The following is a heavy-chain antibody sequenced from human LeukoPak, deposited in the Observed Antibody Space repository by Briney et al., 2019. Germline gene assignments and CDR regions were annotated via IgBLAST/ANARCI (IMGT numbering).Heavy chain of an antibody. CDR1: GYTFTSYG. V-gene: IGHV1-18*01. Sequence: GASVKVSCKASGYTFTSYGISWVRQAPGQGLEWMGWISAYNGNTNYAQKLQGRVTMTTDTSTSTAYMELRSLRSDDTAVYYCARVLRQWAQDYYYYGMDVWGQGTTVTVSS. CDR2: ISAYNGNT. D-gene: IGHD6-19*01. J-gene: IGHJ6*02. CDR3: ARVLRQWAQDYYYYGMDV.